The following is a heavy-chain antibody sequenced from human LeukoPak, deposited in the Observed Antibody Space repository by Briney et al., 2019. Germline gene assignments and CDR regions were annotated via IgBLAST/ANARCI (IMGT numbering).Heavy chain of an antibody. CDR1: GFTFSDDY. J-gene: IGHJ4*02. CDR3: AKAGLVRGGALDS. D-gene: IGHD4/OR15-4a*01. CDR2: ISNSDGTT. V-gene: IGHV3-11*01. Sequence: GGSLRLSCAASGFTFSDDYMTWIRQAPGKGLEWVSYISNSDGTTYYADSVRGRFTISRDNAKKSLYLQMNSLRVEDTAVYYCAKAGLVRGGALDSWGQGTLVTVSS.